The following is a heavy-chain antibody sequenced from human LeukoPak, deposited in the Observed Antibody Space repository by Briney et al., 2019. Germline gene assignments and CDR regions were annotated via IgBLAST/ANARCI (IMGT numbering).Heavy chain of an antibody. CDR3: ARPMGSGKVLDY. CDR1: RYTFTSYY. D-gene: IGHD6-19*01. V-gene: IGHV1-46*01. Sequence: ASVKASCKASRYTFTSYYMHWVRQAPGQGLEWMGIINPSGGSTSYAQKFQGRVTMTRDTSTSTVYMELSSLRSEDTAVYYCARPMGSGKVLDYWGQGTLVTVSS. J-gene: IGHJ4*02. CDR2: INPSGGST.